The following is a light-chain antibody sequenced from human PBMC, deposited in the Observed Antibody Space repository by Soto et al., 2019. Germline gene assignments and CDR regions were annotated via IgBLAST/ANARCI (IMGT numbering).Light chain of an antibody. V-gene: IGKV3-20*01. J-gene: IGKJ1*01. CDR3: QQYGSSGT. CDR2: GAS. Sequence: ILFTQFSGTLSSLPGERATLSCRARQSVSNNYLAWYTQKPGQAPRLLIYGASNRATGIPDRFSGSGSGTDFTLTISRLEPEDFAVDYCQQYGSSGTVGQGTKVDIK. CDR1: QSVSNNY.